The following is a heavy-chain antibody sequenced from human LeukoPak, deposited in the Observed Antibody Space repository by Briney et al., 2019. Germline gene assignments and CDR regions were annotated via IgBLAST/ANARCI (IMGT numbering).Heavy chain of an antibody. D-gene: IGHD2-15*01. CDR3: ASWGGYCSGGSCYSY. J-gene: IGHJ4*02. V-gene: IGHV4-59*01. Sequence: PSETLSLTCTVSGGSISSYYWSWIRQPPGKGLEWIGYIYYSGSTNYNPSLKSRVTISVDTSKNQFSLKLSSVTAADTAVYYCASWGGYCSGGSCYSYWGQGTLVTVSS. CDR2: IYYSGST. CDR1: GGSISSYY.